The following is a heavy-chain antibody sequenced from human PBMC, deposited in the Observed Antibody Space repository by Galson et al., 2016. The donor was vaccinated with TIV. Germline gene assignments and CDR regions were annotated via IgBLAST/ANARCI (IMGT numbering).Heavy chain of an antibody. V-gene: IGHV3-74*01. D-gene: IGHD1-26*01. CDR1: GFTFGSYG. CDR3: ARGLLGASVGFDI. Sequence: SLRLSCAASGFTFGSYGMHWVRQVPGKELVWVSRINTAGSVTNYADSVKGRFTISRDNDKNTVYLEMDSLRGDDTAVYYCARGLLGASVGFDIWGQGTMVTVSS. J-gene: IGHJ3*02. CDR2: INTAGSVT.